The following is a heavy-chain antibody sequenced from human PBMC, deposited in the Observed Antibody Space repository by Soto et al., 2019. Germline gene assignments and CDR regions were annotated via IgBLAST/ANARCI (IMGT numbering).Heavy chain of an antibody. J-gene: IGHJ6*03. CDR2: INHSGST. CDR3: ARTRFDYDFWSGSPNYYYYYYMDV. D-gene: IGHD3-3*01. Sequence: PSETLSLTCAAYGGSFSGYYWSWIRQPPGKGLEWIGEINHSGSTNYNPSLKSRVTISVDTSKNQFSLKLSSVTAADTAVYYCARTRFDYDFWSGSPNYYYYYYMDVWGKGTTVTVSS. V-gene: IGHV4-34*01. CDR1: GGSFSGYY.